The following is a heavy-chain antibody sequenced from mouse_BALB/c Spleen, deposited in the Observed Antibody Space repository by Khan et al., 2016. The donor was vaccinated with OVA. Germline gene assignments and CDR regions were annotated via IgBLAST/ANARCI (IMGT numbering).Heavy chain of an antibody. J-gene: IGHJ3*01. CDR1: GFTFSNYA. D-gene: IGHD1-1*01. V-gene: IGHV5-9-3*01. Sequence: EVELVESGGGLVKPGGSLKVSSAASGFTFSNYAMSWVRQTPEKRLEWVATISSGGTYTYYPDSVQGRFTISRDNAKNNLYLQMSSLRSEDTAIYYCARELFTTVVATPFAYWGQGTLVTVSA. CDR2: ISSGGTYT. CDR3: ARELFTTVVATPFAY.